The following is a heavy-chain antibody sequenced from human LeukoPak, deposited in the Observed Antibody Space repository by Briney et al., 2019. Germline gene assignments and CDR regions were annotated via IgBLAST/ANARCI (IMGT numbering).Heavy chain of an antibody. CDR2: IWYDGSNK. Sequence: GGSLRLSCAASGFTFSSYGMHWVRQAPGKGLEWVAVIWYDGSNKYYADSVKGRFTISRDNSRNTLYLQMNSLRAEDTAVYYCARDVFSGSYQFDYWGQGTLVTVSS. V-gene: IGHV3-33*01. D-gene: IGHD1-26*01. CDR1: GFTFSSYG. CDR3: ARDVFSGSYQFDY. J-gene: IGHJ4*02.